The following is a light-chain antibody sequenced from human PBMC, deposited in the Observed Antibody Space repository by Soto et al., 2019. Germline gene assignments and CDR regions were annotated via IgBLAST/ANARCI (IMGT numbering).Light chain of an antibody. CDR1: QSISNW. CDR2: HAS. J-gene: IGKJ1*01. Sequence: DIQMTQYPLTLPASVGDRETITCRASQSISNWLAWYQQKPGTAPKVLIYHASNLQSGVPSRFSGSGSGTEFALTISSLQSHDFATYYCQQYNSYSFGQGTKVDIK. V-gene: IGKV1-5*01. CDR3: QQYNSYS.